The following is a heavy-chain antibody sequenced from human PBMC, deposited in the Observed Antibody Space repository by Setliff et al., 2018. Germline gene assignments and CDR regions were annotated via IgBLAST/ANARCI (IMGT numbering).Heavy chain of an antibody. J-gene: IGHJ6*03. D-gene: IGHD3-16*01. CDR2: INHSGST. V-gene: IGHV4-34*01. Sequence: SETLSLTCAVYGESFSGHYWSWIRQPPGKGLEWIGEINHSGSTNYNPSLKSRVTISVDTSKNQFSLKLSSVAAADTAVYYCARARNWGSYYYFYMDVWGKGTTVTVSS. CDR3: ARARNWGSYYYFYMDV. CDR1: GESFSGHY.